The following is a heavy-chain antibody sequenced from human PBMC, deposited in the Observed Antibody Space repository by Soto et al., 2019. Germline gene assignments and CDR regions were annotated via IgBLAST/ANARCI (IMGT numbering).Heavy chain of an antibody. D-gene: IGHD3-3*02. CDR1: GFTFTNYA. CDR3: ATGPRKNSFFDY. V-gene: IGHV3-23*01. CDR2: ISDSGVST. J-gene: IGHJ4*02. Sequence: EVQLLESGGGLVQPGGSLRLSCAASGFTFTNYAMNWVRQAPGRGLEWVSVISDSGVSTDYADSVRGRFTISRDISKNTPLLPMNSLRVEHTAVYYCATGPRKNSFFDYWGQGTRVTVSS.